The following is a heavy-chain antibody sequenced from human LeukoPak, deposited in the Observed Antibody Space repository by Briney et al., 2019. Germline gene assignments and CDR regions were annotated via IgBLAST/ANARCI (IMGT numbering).Heavy chain of an antibody. Sequence: PGGSLRLSCAASGFTFSSYGMRWVRQAPGKGLEWVAVISYDGSNKYYADSVKGRFTISRDNSKNTLYLQMNSLRAEDTAVYYCAKGFPSSYGSGTPVYFDYWGQGTLVTVSS. J-gene: IGHJ4*02. CDR3: AKGFPSSYGSGTPVYFDY. CDR1: GFTFSSYG. V-gene: IGHV3-30*18. D-gene: IGHD3-10*01. CDR2: ISYDGSNK.